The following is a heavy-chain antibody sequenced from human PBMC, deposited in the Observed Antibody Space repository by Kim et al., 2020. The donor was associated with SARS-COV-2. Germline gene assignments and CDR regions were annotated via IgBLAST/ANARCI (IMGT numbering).Heavy chain of an antibody. CDR2: IGTAGDT. D-gene: IGHD4-17*01. CDR3: ARATVGFDY. Sequence: GGSLRFSCAASGFAFSSYDMHWVRQTTGKGLEWVSAIGTAGDTYYAGSVKGRFTISRENAKNSLYLQMNSLRAGDTAVYYCARATVGFDYWGQGNLVTVS. CDR1: GFAFSSYD. V-gene: IGHV3-13*01. J-gene: IGHJ4*02.